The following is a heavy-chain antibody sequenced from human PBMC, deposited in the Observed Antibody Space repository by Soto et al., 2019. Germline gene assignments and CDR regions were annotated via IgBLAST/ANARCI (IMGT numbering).Heavy chain of an antibody. CDR1: GFTFRTYG. CDR2: ISKDGTST. J-gene: IGHJ1*01. CDR3: ARGTDYADLGNAEYFHP. V-gene: IGHV3-30*03. D-gene: IGHD4-17*01. Sequence: QVQLVESGGGVVQPGRSLRLSCAASGFTFRTYGIHWVRQAPGKGLEWVALISKDGTSTYYADSVRGRFTTSRDNSQNKVFLQMISLRPEDTAIYFCARGTDYADLGNAEYFHPWGQGTLVTVSS.